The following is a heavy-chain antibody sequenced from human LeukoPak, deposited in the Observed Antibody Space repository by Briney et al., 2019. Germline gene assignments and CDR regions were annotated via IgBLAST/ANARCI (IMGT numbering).Heavy chain of an antibody. V-gene: IGHV2-5*05. CDR2: IYWDDDK. CDR3: AQRLAHLGDYDGFDWFDP. Sequence: SGPTLVKPTQTLTLTCTFSGFSLSTSGVGVGWIRQPPGKALEWLALIYWDDDKRYGPSLKSRLTITKDTSKNQVVLTMTNMDPVDTATYYSAQRLAHLGDYDGFDWFDPWGQGTLVTVSS. J-gene: IGHJ5*02. CDR1: GFSLSTSGVG. D-gene: IGHD4-23*01.